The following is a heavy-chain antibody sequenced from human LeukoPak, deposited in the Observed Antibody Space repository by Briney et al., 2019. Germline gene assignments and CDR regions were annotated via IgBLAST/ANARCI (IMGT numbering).Heavy chain of an antibody. CDR1: GFTFSSYA. CDR2: ISGSGGST. J-gene: IGHJ4*02. Sequence: GGSLRLSCAAFGFTFSSYAMSWVRQAPGKGLEWVSAISGSGGSTYYADSVKGRFTISRDNSKNTLYLQMNSLRAEDTAVYYCACTAATTVIGRYYFDYWGQGTLVTVSS. V-gene: IGHV3-23*01. D-gene: IGHD4-11*01. CDR3: ACTAATTVIGRYYFDY.